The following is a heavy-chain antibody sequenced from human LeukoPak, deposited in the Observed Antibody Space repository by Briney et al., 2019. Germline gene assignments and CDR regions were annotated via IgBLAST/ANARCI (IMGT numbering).Heavy chain of an antibody. CDR2: VYYRGST. Sequence: SSETLSLTCTVSGGSISSYYWSWIRQPPGKGLEWIGYVYYRGSTNYNPSLKSRVTISVDTSKNQFSLRLSSVTAPDTAVYYCARLPFPYSSSWSSFDYWGQGTLVTVSS. CDR3: ARLPFPYSSSWSSFDY. J-gene: IGHJ4*02. D-gene: IGHD6-13*01. CDR1: GGSISSYY. V-gene: IGHV4-59*08.